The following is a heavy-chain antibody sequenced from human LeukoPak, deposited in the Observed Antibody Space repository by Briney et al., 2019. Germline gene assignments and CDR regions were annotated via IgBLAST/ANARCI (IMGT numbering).Heavy chain of an antibody. V-gene: IGHV3-23*01. Sequence: PGGSLRLSCAASGFTFSAYGMTWVRQAPGKGLEWVSVITYNSDTTYYADSVKGRFTISRDNSKNTLYLQMNSLRADDTAVYYCAKGYDSTYYHYYFMDVWGEGTTVTISS. CDR3: AKGYDSTYYHYYFMDV. D-gene: IGHD3-22*01. CDR2: ITYNSDTT. CDR1: GFTFSAYG. J-gene: IGHJ6*03.